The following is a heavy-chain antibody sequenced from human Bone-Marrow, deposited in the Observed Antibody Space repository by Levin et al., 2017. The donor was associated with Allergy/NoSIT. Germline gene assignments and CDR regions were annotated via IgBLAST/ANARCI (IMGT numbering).Heavy chain of an antibody. V-gene: IGHV1-2*02. D-gene: IGHD2-21*01. J-gene: IGHJ5*02. CDR1: GYTFAGYF. CDR2: INPNNGDT. CDR3: ARVAHCATRTCSNWFDP. Sequence: ASVKVSCKASGYTFAGYFVHWVRQAPGQGLEWMGWINPNNGDTSYPQRFQGRVTMSRDTSISTAYMELRSLKSDDTAVYFCARVAHCATRTCSNWFDPWGQGTLVTVSS.